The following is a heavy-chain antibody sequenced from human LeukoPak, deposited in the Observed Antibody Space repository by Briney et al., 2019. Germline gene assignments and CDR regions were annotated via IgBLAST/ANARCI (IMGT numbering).Heavy chain of an antibody. CDR3: AKDTLRGYSYGFHNYMDV. Sequence: GGSLRPSCAASGFTFDDYAMHWVRQAPGKGLEWVSLISGDGGSTYYADSVKGRFTISRDNSKNSLYLQMNSLRTEDTALYYCAKDTLRGYSYGFHNYMDVWGKGTTVTVSS. V-gene: IGHV3-43*02. CDR1: GFTFDDYA. J-gene: IGHJ6*03. D-gene: IGHD5-18*01. CDR2: ISGDGGST.